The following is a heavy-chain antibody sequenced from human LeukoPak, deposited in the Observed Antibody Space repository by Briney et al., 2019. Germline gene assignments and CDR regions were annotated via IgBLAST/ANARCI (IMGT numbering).Heavy chain of an antibody. Sequence: ASVKVSCKASGYTFTSYYMHWVRQAPGQGLEWMGIINPSGGSTSYAQKFQSRVTMTRDTSTSTVYMELSSLRSEDTAVYYCARPIKRTYYYDSSGYYSSDYYLDYWGQGTLVTVSS. J-gene: IGHJ4*02. D-gene: IGHD3-22*01. CDR2: INPSGGST. V-gene: IGHV1-46*01. CDR1: GYTFTSYY. CDR3: ARPIKRTYYYDSSGYYSSDYYLDY.